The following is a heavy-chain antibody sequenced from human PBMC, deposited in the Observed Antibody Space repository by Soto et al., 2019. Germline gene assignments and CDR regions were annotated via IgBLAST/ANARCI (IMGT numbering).Heavy chain of an antibody. CDR1: EFSFSSYS. D-gene: IGHD1-1*01. J-gene: IGHJ3*02. V-gene: IGHV3-48*01. CDR2: ISSGASAI. Sequence: EVQLVESGGGLVQPGGSLRLSCAASEFSFSSYSMNWVRQAPGKGLEWVSYISSGASAIYYADSVKGRFTIARDNAKNSLYLQMNSLRADDTALYYCASSTGPWVGAFDIWGLGTMVTVSS. CDR3: ASSTGPWVGAFDI.